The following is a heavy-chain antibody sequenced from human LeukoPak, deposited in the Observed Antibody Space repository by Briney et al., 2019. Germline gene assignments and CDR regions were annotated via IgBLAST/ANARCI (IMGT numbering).Heavy chain of an antibody. V-gene: IGHV3-23*01. CDR3: AKDHLIGYYYDSSGSVAFDI. CDR2: ISGSGGST. J-gene: IGHJ3*02. Sequence: GGSLRLSCAASGFTFSSYAMSWVRQAPGKGLEWVSAISGSGGSTYYADSVKGRFTISRDNSKNTLYLQMNSLRAEDTAVYYCAKDHLIGYYYDSSGSVAFDIWGQGTMVTVSS. D-gene: IGHD3-22*01. CDR1: GFTFSSYA.